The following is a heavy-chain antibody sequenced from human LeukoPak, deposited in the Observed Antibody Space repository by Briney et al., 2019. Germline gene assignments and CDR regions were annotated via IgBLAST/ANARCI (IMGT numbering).Heavy chain of an antibody. D-gene: IGHD5-12*01. CDR1: GYTFTSYA. V-gene: IGHV1-3*01. CDR3: ARGGATTYSGDY. J-gene: IGHJ4*02. Sequence: ASVKVSCKASGYTFTSYAMHWVRQAPGQRLEWMGWINAGNGNTKYSQKFQGRVTITRDTSASTAYMELSGLRSEDTAVYYCARGGATTYSGDYWGQGTLVTVSS. CDR2: INAGNGNT.